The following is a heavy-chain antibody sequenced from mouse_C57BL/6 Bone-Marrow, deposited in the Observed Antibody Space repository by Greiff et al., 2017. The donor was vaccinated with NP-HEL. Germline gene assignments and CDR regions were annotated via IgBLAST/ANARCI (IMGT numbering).Heavy chain of an antibody. CDR2: IYPGNSDN. Sequence: VQLQQSGTVLARPGASVKMSCKTSGYTFTSYWMHWVKQRPGQGLEWIGAIYPGNSDNSYNQKFKGKAKLTAVTSASTAYMELSSLTNEDSAVYYCTTVVGYYYAMDYWGQGTSVTVSS. J-gene: IGHJ4*01. D-gene: IGHD1-1*01. CDR3: TTVVGYYYAMDY. V-gene: IGHV1-5*01. CDR1: GYTFTSYW.